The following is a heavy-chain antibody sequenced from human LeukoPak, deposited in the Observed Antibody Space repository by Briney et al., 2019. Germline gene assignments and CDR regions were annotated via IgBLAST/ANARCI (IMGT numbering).Heavy chain of an antibody. D-gene: IGHD3-10*01. Sequence: PSGTLSLTCAVSGVSISSSNWWSWVRQPPGKGLEWIGEINHSGSTNYNPSLKSRVTISVDTSKNQFSLKLSSVTAADTAVYYCARGNLGSRGEMYYFDYWGQGTLVTVSS. J-gene: IGHJ4*02. CDR2: INHSGST. CDR1: GVSISSSNW. CDR3: ARGNLGSRGEMYYFDY. V-gene: IGHV4-4*02.